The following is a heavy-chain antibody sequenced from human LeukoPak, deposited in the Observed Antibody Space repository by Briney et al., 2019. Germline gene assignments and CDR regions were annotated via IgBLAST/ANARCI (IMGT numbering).Heavy chain of an antibody. CDR1: GSTFTRYY. V-gene: IGHV1-46*01. CDR2: INPSSGST. J-gene: IGHJ4*02. CDR3: ASPVFGVDY. Sequence: ASVKVSCKASGSTFTRYYIHWVRQAPGQGLDWMGMINPSSGSTRFAQMFQDRVTMTRDTSTSTVYMELSSLRSEDTAVYYCASPVFGVDYWGQGTLVTVSS. D-gene: IGHD3-10*01.